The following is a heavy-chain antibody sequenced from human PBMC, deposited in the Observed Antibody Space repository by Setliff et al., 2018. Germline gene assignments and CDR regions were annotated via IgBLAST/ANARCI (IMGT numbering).Heavy chain of an antibody. CDR2: IYYSGST. Sequence: SETLSLTCAVSGGSISSSNWWSWVRQPPGKRLEWIGYIYYSGSTNYNPSLESRVTISVDTSKNQFSLRLNSATAADTAVYYCARLRGAFDYWGQGTLVTVS. J-gene: IGHJ4*02. CDR1: GGSISSSNW. V-gene: IGHV4-4*02. CDR3: ARLRGAFDY. D-gene: IGHD3-16*01.